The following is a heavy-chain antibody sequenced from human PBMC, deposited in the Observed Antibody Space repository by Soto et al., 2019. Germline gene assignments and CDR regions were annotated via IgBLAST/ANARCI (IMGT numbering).Heavy chain of an antibody. V-gene: IGHV4-59*01. J-gene: IGHJ6*02. CDR2: MYNTEST. CDR1: GGSISGYY. Sequence: SETLSLTCTVSGGSISGYYWSWIRQPPGKGLEWIGYMYNTESTVYNPSFKSRVTISVDTSKNQFSLKLNSVTAADTAVYYCARDLWGYCGTDCYPLDVWGQGTTVT. D-gene: IGHD2-21*02. CDR3: ARDLWGYCGTDCYPLDV.